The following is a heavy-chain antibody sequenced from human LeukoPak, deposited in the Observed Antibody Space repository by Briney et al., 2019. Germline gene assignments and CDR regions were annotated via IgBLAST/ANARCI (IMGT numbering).Heavy chain of an antibody. V-gene: IGHV1-8*01. CDR2: MNPNSGNT. D-gene: IGHD6-19*01. Sequence: GASVKVSCKASGYTFSSYDINWVRQATGQGLEWMGWMNPNSGNTGYAQKFQGRLNMTGNTSIDTAYMELSSLRSDDTAVYYCARRVGSGWPVQHWGQGTLVTVSS. CDR1: GYTFSSYD. J-gene: IGHJ1*01. CDR3: ARRVGSGWPVQH.